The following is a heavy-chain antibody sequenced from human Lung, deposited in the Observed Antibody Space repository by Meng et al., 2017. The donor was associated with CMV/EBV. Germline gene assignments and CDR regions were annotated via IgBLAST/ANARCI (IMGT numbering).Heavy chain of an antibody. V-gene: IGHV4-4*02. CDR3: ARARIQLWHPHFAC. CDR1: GGSITTTKW. Sequence: SETLSLXCAVSGGSITTTKWWNWVRQPPGKGLEWIGEIHHSATTNYNPSLQSRVTMSVDKSKNHFSLNLSSVTAADTAVYYCARARIQLWHPHFACWGPGIXVNVAS. J-gene: IGHJ4*01. CDR2: IHHSATT. D-gene: IGHD5-18*01.